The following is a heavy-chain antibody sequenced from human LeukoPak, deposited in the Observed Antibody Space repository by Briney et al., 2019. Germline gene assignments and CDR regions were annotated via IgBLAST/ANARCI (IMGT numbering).Heavy chain of an antibody. CDR3: ARAAIVVVPAAIGY. Sequence: ASVKVSCKTSGYTFTDYYMHWVRQAPGQGLEWMGWINPNSGGTNYAQKFQGRVTMTRDTSISTAYMELSRLRSDDTAVYYCARAAIVVVPAAIGYWGQGTLVTVSS. J-gene: IGHJ4*02. CDR1: GYTFTDYY. CDR2: INPNSGGT. V-gene: IGHV1-2*02. D-gene: IGHD2-2*01.